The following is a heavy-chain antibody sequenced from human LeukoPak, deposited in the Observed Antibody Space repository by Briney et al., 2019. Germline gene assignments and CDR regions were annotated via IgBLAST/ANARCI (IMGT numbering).Heavy chain of an antibody. CDR1: GGTFSSYA. J-gene: IGHJ4*02. D-gene: IGHD3-22*01. CDR3: ARAGHYYDSSGYYSFDY. CDR2: INPIFGTA. V-gene: IGHV1-69*05. Sequence: ASVKVSCKASGGTFSSYAISWVRQAPGQGLEWMGGINPIFGTANYAQKFQGRVTITTDESTSTAYMELSSLRSEDTAVYYCARAGHYYDSSGYYSFDYWGQGTLVTVSS.